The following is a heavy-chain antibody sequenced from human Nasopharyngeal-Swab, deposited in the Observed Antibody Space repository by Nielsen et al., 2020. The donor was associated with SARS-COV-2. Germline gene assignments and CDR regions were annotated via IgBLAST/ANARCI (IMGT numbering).Heavy chain of an antibody. D-gene: IGHD3-9*01. CDR2: ISSSSSYI. V-gene: IGHV3-21*01. J-gene: IGHJ6*02. CDR1: GFTLSTYS. CDR3: ARGCVLTGPSCYYYGMDV. Sequence: ETLSLPCAASGFTLSTYSMNWVRQAPGKGLEWVSSISSSSSYIYYADSLKGRFTISRDNAKNSLYLQMNSLRAEDTAVYYCARGCVLTGPSCYYYGMDVWGQGTTVTVSS.